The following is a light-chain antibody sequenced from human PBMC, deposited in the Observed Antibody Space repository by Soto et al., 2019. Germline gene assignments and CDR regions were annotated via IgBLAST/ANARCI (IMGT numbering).Light chain of an antibody. CDR1: QGISNY. J-gene: IGKJ3*01. CDR2: AAS. Sequence: DIQMTQSPSSLSASVGDRVTITCRASQGISNYLAWYQQKPGKVPKLLIYAASTLQSGVPSRFSGSGSGTDFTLTIGSLQPEDVATYYCQKYNSAPPYTFGPGKKVDI. V-gene: IGKV1-27*01. CDR3: QKYNSAPPYT.